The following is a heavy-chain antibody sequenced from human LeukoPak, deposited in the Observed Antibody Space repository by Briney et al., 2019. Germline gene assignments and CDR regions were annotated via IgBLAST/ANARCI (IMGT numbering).Heavy chain of an antibody. J-gene: IGHJ4*02. CDR3: IATRYYDSSGYYYGKLDYFDY. Sequence: GGSLRLSCAASGFTFSDFWLSWVRQAPGKGLEWVSSISSSSSYIYYADSVKGRFTISRDNAKNSLYLQMNSLRAEDTAVYYCIATRYYDSSGYYYGKLDYFDYWGQGTLVTVSS. V-gene: IGHV3-21*01. CDR2: ISSSSSYI. CDR1: GFTFSDFW. D-gene: IGHD3-22*01.